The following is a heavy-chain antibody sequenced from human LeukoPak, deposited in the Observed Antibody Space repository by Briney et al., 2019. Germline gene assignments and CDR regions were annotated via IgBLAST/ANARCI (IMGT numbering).Heavy chain of an antibody. D-gene: IGHD3-22*01. J-gene: IGHJ2*01. CDR3: ARDRDSSGYQPYWYFDL. V-gene: IGHV4-59*11. CDR2: IYYSGST. Sequence: SETLSLTCTVSGGSISSHYWSWIRQPPGKGLEWIGYIYYSGSTNYNPSLKSRVTISVDTSKNQFSLKLSSVTAADTAVYYCARDRDSSGYQPYWYFDLWGRGTLVTVSS. CDR1: GGSISSHY.